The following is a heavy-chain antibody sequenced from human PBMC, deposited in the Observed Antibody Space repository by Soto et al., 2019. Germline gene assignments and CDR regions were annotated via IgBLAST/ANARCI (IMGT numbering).Heavy chain of an antibody. CDR1: GFTFSSYG. D-gene: IGHD2-15*01. J-gene: IGHJ4*02. Sequence: QVQLVESGGGVVQPGRSLRLSCAASGFTFSSYGMHWVRQAPGKGLEWVAVIWYDGSNKYYADSVKGRFIISRDNSKNTLYLQMNSLRAEDTAVYYCARDRRDIVVVVAAFDYWGQGTLVTVSS. CDR2: IWYDGSNK. V-gene: IGHV3-33*01. CDR3: ARDRRDIVVVVAAFDY.